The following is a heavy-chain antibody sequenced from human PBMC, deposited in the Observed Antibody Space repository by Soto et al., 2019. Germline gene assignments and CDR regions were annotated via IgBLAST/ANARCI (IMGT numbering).Heavy chain of an antibody. V-gene: IGHV5-51*01. D-gene: IGHD4-17*01. CDR3: ARPANTVADHFDL. CDR1: GYTFTIYW. Sequence: PGESLKISCQVSGYTFTIYWIGWVRQMPGEGLEWMGIIYPSDSDTRYSPPFQGQVTISADQSINTAYLQWDSLKASDTAIYYCARPANTVADHFDLWGQGTPVTVSS. CDR2: IYPSDSDT. J-gene: IGHJ4*02.